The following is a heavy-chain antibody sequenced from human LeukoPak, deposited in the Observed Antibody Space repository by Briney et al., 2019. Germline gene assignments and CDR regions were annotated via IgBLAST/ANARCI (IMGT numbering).Heavy chain of an antibody. CDR3: AREGPMNNPITMVRGVKDDAFDI. D-gene: IGHD3-10*01. Sequence: SETLSLTCTVSGGSISSGGYYWSWIRQPPGKGLEWIGYIYHSGSTDSNPSLKSRVTISIDKSKNQFSLKLSSVTAADTAVYYCAREGPMNNPITMVRGVKDDAFDIWGQGTMVTVSS. J-gene: IGHJ3*02. CDR2: IYHSGST. V-gene: IGHV4-30-2*01. CDR1: GGSISSGGYY.